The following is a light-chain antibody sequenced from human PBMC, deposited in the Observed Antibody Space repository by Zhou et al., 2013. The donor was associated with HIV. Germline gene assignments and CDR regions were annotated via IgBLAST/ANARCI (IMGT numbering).Light chain of an antibody. CDR3: QQYKTVPLT. V-gene: IGKV1-5*01. Sequence: DIQMTQSPSTLSASVGDRITITCRASQSVSTYLAWYQQRPGRAPKLLVSGASTLESGVPSRFSGSGSGTEFSLTITALQPDDFATYFCQQYKTVPLTFGGGTK. CDR2: GAS. CDR1: QSVSTY. J-gene: IGKJ4*01.